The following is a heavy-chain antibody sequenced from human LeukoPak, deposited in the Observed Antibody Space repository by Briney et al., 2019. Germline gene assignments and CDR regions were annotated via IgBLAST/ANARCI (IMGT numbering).Heavy chain of an antibody. CDR1: GGTFSSYA. V-gene: IGHV1-69*05. Sequence: SVKVSCKASGGTFSSYAISWVRQAPGQGLEWMGGIIPILGTANYAQKFQGRVTITTDESTSTAYMELSSLRSEDTAVFYCASAKPKTWEPQLYWGQGTLVTVSS. J-gene: IGHJ4*02. CDR3: ASAKPKTWEPQLY. CDR2: IIPILGTA. D-gene: IGHD1-26*01.